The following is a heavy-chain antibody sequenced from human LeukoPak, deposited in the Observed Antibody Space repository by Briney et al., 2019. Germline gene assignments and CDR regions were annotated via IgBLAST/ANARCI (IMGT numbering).Heavy chain of an antibody. Sequence: ASVKVSCKASGYTFTGYYMHWVRQAPGQGLEWMGWINPNSGGTNYAQKFQGRVTMTRDTSISTAYMELSRLRSDDTAVYYCARPALSGSYYNWFDPWGQGTLVTVSS. CDR2: INPNSGGT. D-gene: IGHD1-26*01. CDR3: ARPALSGSYYNWFDP. V-gene: IGHV1-2*02. J-gene: IGHJ5*02. CDR1: GYTFTGYY.